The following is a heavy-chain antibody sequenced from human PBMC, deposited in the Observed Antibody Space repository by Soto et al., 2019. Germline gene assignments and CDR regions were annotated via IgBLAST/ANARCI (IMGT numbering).Heavy chain of an antibody. Sequence: PSETLSLTCAVYGGSCSGYYWSWIRQPPGKGLEWIGEINHSGSTNYNPSLKSRVTISVDTSKNQFSLKLSSVTAADTAVYYCAGGKAVAAPSCWGQGTLVTVSS. CDR3: AGGKAVAAPSC. J-gene: IGHJ4*02. D-gene: IGHD6-19*01. CDR2: INHSGST. CDR1: GGSCSGYY. V-gene: IGHV4-34*01.